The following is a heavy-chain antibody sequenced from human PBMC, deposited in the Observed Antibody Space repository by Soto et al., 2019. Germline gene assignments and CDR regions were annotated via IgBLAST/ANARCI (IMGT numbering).Heavy chain of an antibody. Sequence: EVQLLESGGGLVQPGGSLRLSCAASGFTFSRYAMSWVRQAPGKGLEWVAAISGSGGSTYYADSVKGRFTISRDNSKNTMYKQMNRLRTEHTAVYYRTKNTLFGSETKDYWGTGTLVTVSS. CDR3: TKNTLFGSETKDY. V-gene: IGHV3-23*01. J-gene: IGHJ4*02. D-gene: IGHD3-10*01. CDR1: GFTFSRYA. CDR2: ISGSGGST.